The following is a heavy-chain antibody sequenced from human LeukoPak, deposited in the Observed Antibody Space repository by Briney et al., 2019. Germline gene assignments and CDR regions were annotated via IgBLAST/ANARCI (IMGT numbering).Heavy chain of an antibody. CDR2: IRRRAFGETA. CDR1: GFTFGDYA. CDR3: TREGAAAAYGMDV. V-gene: IGHV3-49*04. J-gene: IGHJ6*02. Sequence: HTGGSLRLSCTASGFTFGDYAMSWVRRAPGKGLEWVGLIRRRAFGETADYAASVKGRFTISRDDSKSIAYLQMNSLKTEDTAVYYCTREGAAAAYGMDVWGQGTTVTVSS. D-gene: IGHD6-13*01.